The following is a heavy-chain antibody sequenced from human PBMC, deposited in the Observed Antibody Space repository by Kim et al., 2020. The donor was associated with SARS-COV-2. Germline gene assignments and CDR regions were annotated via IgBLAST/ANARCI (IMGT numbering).Heavy chain of an antibody. CDR1: GYTFTGYY. J-gene: IGHJ3*02. V-gene: IGHV1-2*02. Sequence: ASVKVSCKASGYTFTGYYMHWVRQAPGQGLEWMGWINPNSGGTNYAQKFQGRVTMTRDTSISTAYMELSRLRSDDTAVYYCARDQDSSGWYLGREAFDIWGQGTMVTVSS. CDR3: ARDQDSSGWYLGREAFDI. CDR2: INPNSGGT. D-gene: IGHD6-19*01.